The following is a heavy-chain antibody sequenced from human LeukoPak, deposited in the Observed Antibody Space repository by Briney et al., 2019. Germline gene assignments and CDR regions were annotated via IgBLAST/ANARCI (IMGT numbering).Heavy chain of an antibody. CDR2: IYYSGST. V-gene: IGHV4-59*01. J-gene: IGHJ5*02. Sequence: SETLSLTCTVSGGSISSYYWSWIRQPPGKGLEWIGYIYYSGSTNYNPSLKSRVTISVDTSKNQFSLKLSSVTAADTAVYYCARALHRSSTSCYWFDPWGQGTLVTVSS. CDR1: GGSISSYY. D-gene: IGHD2-2*01. CDR3: ARALHRSSTSCYWFDP.